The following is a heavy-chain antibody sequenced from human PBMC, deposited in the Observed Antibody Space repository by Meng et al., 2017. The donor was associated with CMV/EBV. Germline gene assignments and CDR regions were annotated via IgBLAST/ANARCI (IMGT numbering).Heavy chain of an antibody. V-gene: IGHV3-21*01. CDR3: ARESTGDWFDP. CDR2: ISSSSSYI. D-gene: IGHD7-27*01. J-gene: IGHJ5*02. Sequence: EVQLVGSGGGLVKPGGSLGLSCAASGFTFSSYSMNWVRQAPGKGLEWVSSISSSSSYIYYADSVKGRFTISRDNAKNSLYLQMNSLRAEDTAVYYCARESTGDWFDPWGQGTLVTVSS. CDR1: GFTFSSYS.